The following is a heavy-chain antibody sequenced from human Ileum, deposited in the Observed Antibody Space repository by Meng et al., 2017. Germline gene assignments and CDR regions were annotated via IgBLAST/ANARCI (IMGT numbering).Heavy chain of an antibody. J-gene: IGHJ1*01. D-gene: IGHD1-26*01. Sequence: GGSLRLSCAASGFTFTSYWMHWVRQAPGKGLLWVSYINTDGSDTSYADSVKGRFTISRDNAKNTVYLQMNSLRADDTAVYYCVRDWYSEAYPPSGADYFQHWGQGTLVTVSS. CDR1: GFTFTSYW. CDR2: INTDGSDT. CDR3: VRDWYSEAYPPSGADYFQH. V-gene: IGHV3-74*01.